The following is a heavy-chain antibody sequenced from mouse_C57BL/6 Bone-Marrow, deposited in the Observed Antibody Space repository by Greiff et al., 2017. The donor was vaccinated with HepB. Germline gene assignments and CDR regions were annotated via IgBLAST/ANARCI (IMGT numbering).Heavy chain of an antibody. CDR3: AGLRRGYCFDY. J-gene: IGHJ3*01. V-gene: IGHV3-6*01. Sequence: EVKLQESGPGLVKPSQSLSLTCSVTGYSITSCYYWKWIRQFPGNKLEWMGYISYNGSNNYNPTLKNRISITRDTSKNQFFLKLNSVTTEDTATCYCAGLRRGYCFDYWGQGTLVTVSA. CDR1: GYSITSCYY. CDR2: ISYNGSN.